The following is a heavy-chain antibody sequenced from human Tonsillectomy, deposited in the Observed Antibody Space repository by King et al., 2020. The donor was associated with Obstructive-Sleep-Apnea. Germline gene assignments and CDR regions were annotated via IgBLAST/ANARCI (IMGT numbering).Heavy chain of an antibody. CDR3: ARDRNTIFGVVMGAYYYGMDV. Sequence: PLQESGPGLVKPSETLSLTCTVSGGSISSSSYYWGWIRQPPGKGLEWIGSIYYSGSTYYNPSLKSRVTISVDTSKNQFSLKLSSVTAADTAVYYCARDRNTIFGVVMGAYYYGMDVWGQGTTVTVSS. CDR2: IYYSGST. V-gene: IGHV4-39*07. J-gene: IGHJ6*02. D-gene: IGHD3-3*01. CDR1: GGSISSSSYY.